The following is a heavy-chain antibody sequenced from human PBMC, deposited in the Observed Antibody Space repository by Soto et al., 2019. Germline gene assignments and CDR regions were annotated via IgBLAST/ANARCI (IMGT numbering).Heavy chain of an antibody. J-gene: IGHJ3*02. D-gene: IGHD5-12*01. CDR1: GGTFSSYT. V-gene: IGHV1-69*02. CDR3: AEGRYSGYNDALDI. CDR2: IIPILSIA. Sequence: ASVKVSCKASGGTFSSYTISWVRQAPGQGLEWMGRIIPILSIANYAQKFQGRVTITADKSTSTAYMELSSLRSEDTAVYYSAEGRYSGYNDALDIWGQGTMVTVSS.